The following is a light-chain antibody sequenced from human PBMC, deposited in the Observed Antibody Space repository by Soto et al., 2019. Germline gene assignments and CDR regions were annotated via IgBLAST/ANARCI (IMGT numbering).Light chain of an antibody. CDR2: DAS. V-gene: IGKV3D-15*01. J-gene: IGKJ5*01. CDR3: QQYNNWPPIT. Sequence: EIVMTQSPATLSVSPGERVSLSCRASQSVNSKLAWYQHKPGQAPRLLIYDASHRATGISARFSGSGSGTDFTLTISSLEPEDFAVYYCQQYNNWPPITFGQGTRLEI. CDR1: QSVNSK.